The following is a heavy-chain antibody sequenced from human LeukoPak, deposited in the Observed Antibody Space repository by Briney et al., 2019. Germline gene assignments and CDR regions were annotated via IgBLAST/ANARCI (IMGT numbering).Heavy chain of an antibody. Sequence: GGSLRLSCAASGFTFSSYWMSWVRQAPGKGLEWVANIKQDGSEKYYVDSVKGRFTISRDNAKNPLYLQMNSLRAEDTAVYYCARAYSSSWYYFQHWGQGTLVTVSS. CDR2: IKQDGSEK. D-gene: IGHD6-13*01. V-gene: IGHV3-7*01. J-gene: IGHJ1*01. CDR1: GFTFSSYW. CDR3: ARAYSSSWYYFQH.